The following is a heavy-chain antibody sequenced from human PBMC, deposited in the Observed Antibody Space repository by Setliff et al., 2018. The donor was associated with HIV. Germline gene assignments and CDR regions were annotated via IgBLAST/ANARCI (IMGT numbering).Heavy chain of an antibody. CDR2: IIPISRTP. V-gene: IGHV1-69*13. CDR3: ARDSMFGVTGLEYFQT. CDR1: GGTFSSNS. J-gene: IGHJ1*01. Sequence: SVKVSCKTSGGTFSSNSLNWVRQAPGQGLVWMGWIIPISRTPNYAQTFQGRVTITADESTKTAFMELTSLTFEATAVYYCARDSMFGVTGLEYFQTWGQGTLVTVSS. D-gene: IGHD3-9*01.